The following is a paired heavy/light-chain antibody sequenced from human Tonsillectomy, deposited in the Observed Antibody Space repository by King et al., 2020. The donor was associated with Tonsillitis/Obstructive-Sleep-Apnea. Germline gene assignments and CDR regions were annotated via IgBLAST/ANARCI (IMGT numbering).Heavy chain of an antibody. D-gene: IGHD3-3*01. CDR2: ISYDGTYN. J-gene: IGHJ3*02. V-gene: IGHV3-30*04. CDR1: GFTFSSYA. Sequence: QGQLVESGGGVVQPGRSLRLSCAASGFTFSSYALHWVRQTPGKGLDWLAVISYDGTYNFYADSVKGRFTISRDNSKNTLYLRLNSLRAEDTAVYYCARVRAEFSEFNDAFDIWGQGTMVTVSS. CDR3: ARVRAEFSEFNDAFDI.
Light chain of an antibody. Sequence: SYELTQPPSVSVSPGQTASITCSGDKLGDKYACWYQQRPGQSPVLVIYQHTKRPSGIPERFSGSNSGNTATLTISGTQAMDEADYYCQAWDSSTSYVFGTGTKVTVL. V-gene: IGLV3-1*01. J-gene: IGLJ1*01. CDR1: KLGDKY. CDR2: QHT. CDR3: QAWDSSTSYV.